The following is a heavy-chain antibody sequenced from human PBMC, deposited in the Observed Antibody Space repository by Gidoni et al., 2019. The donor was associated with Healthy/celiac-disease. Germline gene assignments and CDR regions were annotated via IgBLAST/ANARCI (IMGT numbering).Heavy chain of an antibody. J-gene: IGHJ4*02. CDR3: ARAGPLGGLTFDY. D-gene: IGHD6-25*01. CDR2: IIPICGTA. CDR1: VGTFSSYA. Sequence: QVPLVQSGAAVKKPGSSVKVSCKASVGTFSSYAISWVQQAPGQGLVWMGGIIPICGTATYAQKFQGRVTITADESTSTGYMELSSLRSEDTAVYYCARAGPLGGLTFDYWGQGTLVTVSS. V-gene: IGHV1-69*01.